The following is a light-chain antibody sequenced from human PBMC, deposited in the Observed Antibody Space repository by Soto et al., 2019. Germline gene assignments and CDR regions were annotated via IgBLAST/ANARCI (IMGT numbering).Light chain of an antibody. Sequence: DIQMTQSPATLAASVGDRVTVTCRASQSISNWLAWYQQKPGKAPKLLIYDASNLQSGVPSRFSGNGSETEFTLTISSLQPDDFATYYCQQYNTYSTFGQGTKLEIK. CDR3: QQYNTYST. CDR1: QSISNW. V-gene: IGKV1-5*01. J-gene: IGKJ2*01. CDR2: DAS.